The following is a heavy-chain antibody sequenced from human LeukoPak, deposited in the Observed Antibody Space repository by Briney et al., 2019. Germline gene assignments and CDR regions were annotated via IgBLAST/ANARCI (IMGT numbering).Heavy chain of an antibody. J-gene: IGHJ4*02. D-gene: IGHD3-22*01. CDR2: IKQEGGEK. CDR3: ARDKYYDRYFDS. CDR1: GFIFNSNC. V-gene: IGHV3-7*01. Sequence: PGGSLRLSCVCSGFIFNSNCMSWVRQAPGKGLEWVANIKQEGGEKFYVESVKGRFTISRDNAKNSGSLKMNSLRVEHTAVYYCARDKYYDRYFDSWGQGTLVTVSS.